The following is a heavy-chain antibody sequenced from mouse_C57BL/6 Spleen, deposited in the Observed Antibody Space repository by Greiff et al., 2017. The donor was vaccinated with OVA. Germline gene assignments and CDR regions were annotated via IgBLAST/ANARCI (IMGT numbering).Heavy chain of an antibody. CDR2: IDPETGGT. CDR1: GYTFTDYE. CDR3: TSLTTVVATDY. V-gene: IGHV1-15*01. J-gene: IGHJ2*01. Sequence: QVQLQQSGAELVRPGASVTLSCKASGYTFTDYEMHWVKQTPVHGLEWIGAIDPETGGTAYNQKFKGKAILTADKSSSTAYMELRSLTSEDSAVYYCTSLTTVVATDYWGQGTTLTVSS. D-gene: IGHD1-1*01.